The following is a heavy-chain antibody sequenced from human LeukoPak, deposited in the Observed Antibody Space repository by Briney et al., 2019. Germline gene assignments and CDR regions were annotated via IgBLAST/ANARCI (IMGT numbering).Heavy chain of an antibody. J-gene: IGHJ6*03. V-gene: IGHV3-23*01. Sequence: GGSLRLSCAASGFTFSSYAMSWVRQFPGKGLEWVSSISGSGGSTYYADSVKGRFTISRDNSKNTLYLQMISLRAEDTAVYYCAKEGKRDIVVVDYTDVWGKGTTVTVSS. CDR1: GFTFSSYA. CDR3: AKEGKRDIVVVDYTDV. D-gene: IGHD2-2*01. CDR2: ISGSGGST.